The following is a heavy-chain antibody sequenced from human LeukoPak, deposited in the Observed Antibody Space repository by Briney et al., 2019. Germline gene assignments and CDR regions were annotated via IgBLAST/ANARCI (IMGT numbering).Heavy chain of an antibody. CDR2: IYYSGST. CDR3: ARFHPPYGSGKGFDY. D-gene: IGHD3-10*01. Sequence: PSETLSLTCTVSNGSISSSSYYWGWIRQPPGKGLEWIGSIYYSGSTYYNPSLKSRVTISVDTSKNQFSLNLSSVTAADTAVYYCARFHPPYGSGKGFDYWGQGTLVTVSS. V-gene: IGHV4-39*07. CDR1: NGSISSSSYY. J-gene: IGHJ4*02.